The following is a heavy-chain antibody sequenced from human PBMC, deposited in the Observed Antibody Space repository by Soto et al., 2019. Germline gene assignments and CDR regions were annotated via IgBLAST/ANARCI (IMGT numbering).Heavy chain of an antibody. Sequence: GGSLRLSCAASGFTFDDYAMHWVRQAPGKGLEWVSGISWNSGSIGYADSVKGRFTISRDNAKNSLYLQMNSLRAEDTALYYCAKDAATIPSMYYDILTGYYDYWGQGTLVTVSS. V-gene: IGHV3-9*01. D-gene: IGHD3-9*01. J-gene: IGHJ4*02. CDR2: ISWNSGSI. CDR1: GFTFDDYA. CDR3: AKDAATIPSMYYDILTGYYDY.